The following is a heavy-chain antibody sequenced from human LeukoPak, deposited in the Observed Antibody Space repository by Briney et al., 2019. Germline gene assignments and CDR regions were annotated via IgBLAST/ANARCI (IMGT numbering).Heavy chain of an antibody. V-gene: IGHV3-23*01. CDR1: GFPFSAYA. Sequence: GGSLRLSCVASGFPFSAYAMSWVRQAPNKGREWVAGIRGVGDPSYYAECVKGRFTMQRDNSKKTVYMNRDSLRAEDTALYYCAKDLSSGTGRGFDYWGQGTLVSVSS. J-gene: IGHJ4*02. D-gene: IGHD3/OR15-3a*01. CDR2: IRGVGDPS. CDR3: AKDLSSGTGRGFDY.